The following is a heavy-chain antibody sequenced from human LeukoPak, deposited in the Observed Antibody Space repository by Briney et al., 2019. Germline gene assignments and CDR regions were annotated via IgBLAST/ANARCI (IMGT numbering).Heavy chain of an antibody. D-gene: IGHD3-3*01. CDR2: IYHSGST. J-gene: IGHJ4*02. Sequence: SGTLSLTCAVSGGSISSSNWWSWVRQPPGKGLEWIGEIYHSGSTNYNPSLKSRVTISVDTSKNQFSLKLSSVTAADTAVYYCARGIGLTILYYFDYWGQGTLVTVSS. CDR1: GGSISSSNW. CDR3: ARGIGLTILYYFDY. V-gene: IGHV4-4*02.